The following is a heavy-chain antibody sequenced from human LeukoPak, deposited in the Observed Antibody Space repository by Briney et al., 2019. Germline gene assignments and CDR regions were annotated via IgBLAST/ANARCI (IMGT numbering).Heavy chain of an antibody. CDR3: ARESVGNYILFDY. V-gene: IGHV4-31*03. J-gene: IGHJ4*02. Sequence: PSETLSLTCTVSGGSISSSSYYWSWIRQHPGKGLEWIGYIYYSGSTYYNPSLKSRVTISVDTSKDQFSLKLSSVTAADTAVYYCARESVGNYILFDYWGQGTLVTVSS. CDR2: IYYSGST. CDR1: GGSISSSSYY. D-gene: IGHD4-11*01.